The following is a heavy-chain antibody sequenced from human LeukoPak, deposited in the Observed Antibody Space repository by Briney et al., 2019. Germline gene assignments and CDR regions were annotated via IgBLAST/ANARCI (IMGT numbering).Heavy chain of an antibody. CDR2: IKQDGSEK. J-gene: IGHJ6*02. Sequence: PGGSLRLSCAASGFTFSSYWMSWVRQAPGKGLEWVANIKQDGSEKYYVDSVKGRFTISRDNAKNSLYLQMNSLRAEDTAVYYCARVMVGVYYYGMDVWGQGTTVTVSS. CDR3: ARVMVGVYYYGMDV. CDR1: GFTFSSYW. D-gene: IGHD2-15*01. V-gene: IGHV3-7*01.